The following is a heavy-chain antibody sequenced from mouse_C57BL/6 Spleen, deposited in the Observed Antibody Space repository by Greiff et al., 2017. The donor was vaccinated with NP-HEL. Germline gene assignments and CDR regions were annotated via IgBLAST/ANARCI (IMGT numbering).Heavy chain of an antibody. CDR2: IDPSDSET. V-gene: IGHV1-52*01. J-gene: IGHJ1*03. CDR3: ARRGLRPWYFDV. D-gene: IGHD1-2*01. CDR1: GYTFTSYW. Sequence: QVQLQQPGAELVRPGSSVKLSCKASGYTFTSYWMHWVKQRPIQGLEWIGNIDPSDSETHYNQKFKDKATLTVDKSSSTAYMQLSSLTSEDAAVYYCARRGLRPWYFDVWGTGTTVTVSS.